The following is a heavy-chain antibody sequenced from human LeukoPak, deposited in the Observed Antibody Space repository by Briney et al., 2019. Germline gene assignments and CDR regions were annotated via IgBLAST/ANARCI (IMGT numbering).Heavy chain of an antibody. CDR3: ARVRYCSSTSCYSKPAFDI. CDR2: INHSGST. V-gene: IGHV4-34*01. J-gene: IGHJ3*02. Sequence: SETLSLTCAVYGGSFSGYYWSWIRQPPGKGLEWIGEINHSGSTNYNPSLKSRVTISVDTSKNQFSLELSSVTAADTAVYYCARVRYCSSTSCYSKPAFDIWGQGTMVTVSS. D-gene: IGHD2-2*01. CDR1: GGSFSGYY.